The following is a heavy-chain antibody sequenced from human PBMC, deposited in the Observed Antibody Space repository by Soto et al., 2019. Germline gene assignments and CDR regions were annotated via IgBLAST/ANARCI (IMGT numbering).Heavy chain of an antibody. CDR1: GFTFSSYA. Sequence: PGGSLRLSCAASGFTFSSYAMSWVRQAPGKGLEWVSYVSSSSSTIYYADSVKGRFTISRDSAKNSLYLQMNSLRAEDTAVYYCARGVVATSPSYFDYWGQGTLVTVSS. CDR2: VSSSSSTI. CDR3: ARGVVATSPSYFDY. J-gene: IGHJ4*02. V-gene: IGHV3-48*01. D-gene: IGHD2-15*01.